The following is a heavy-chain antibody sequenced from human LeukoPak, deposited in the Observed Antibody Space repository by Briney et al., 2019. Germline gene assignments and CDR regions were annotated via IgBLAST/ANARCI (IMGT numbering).Heavy chain of an antibody. CDR2: IYYSGST. CDR3: ARSKVTYYYDAGGYYYFDY. Sequence: SETLSLTCTVSGGSISSYYWSWIRQPPGKGLEWIGYIYYSGSTNYNPSLKSRVTISVDTSNKQFSLKLRSVTAADTAVYYCARSKVTYYYDAGGYYYFDYWGQGALVTVSS. D-gene: IGHD3-22*01. V-gene: IGHV4-59*01. J-gene: IGHJ4*02. CDR1: GGSISSYY.